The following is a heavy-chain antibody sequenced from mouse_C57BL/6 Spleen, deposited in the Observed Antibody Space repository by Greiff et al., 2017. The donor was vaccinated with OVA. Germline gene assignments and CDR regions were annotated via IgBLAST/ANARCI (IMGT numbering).Heavy chain of an antibody. V-gene: IGHV5-17*01. CDR1: GFTFSDYG. J-gene: IGHJ2*01. CDR3: ARGGTTVVADY. CDR2: ISRGSSTI. Sequence: EVQGVESGGGLVKPGGSLKLSCAASGFTFSDYGMHWVRQAPEKGLEWVAYISRGSSTIYYADTVKGRFPISRDKAKNTLFLQLTSLRSEDKAMYYCARGGTTVVADYWGQGTTLTVSS. D-gene: IGHD1-1*01.